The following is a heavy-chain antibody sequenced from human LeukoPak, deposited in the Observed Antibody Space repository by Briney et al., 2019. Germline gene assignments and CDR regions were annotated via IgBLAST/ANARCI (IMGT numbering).Heavy chain of an antibody. D-gene: IGHD3-16*01. CDR2: IDYSGDT. V-gene: IGHV4-61*10. J-gene: IGHJ4*02. Sequence: PSETLFLTCTVSGGSISSGSYYWSWIRQPAGKGLEWIGYIDYSGDTNYSPALKSRVTISVDTSKKQLSLRLSSVTAADTGVYYCARLWGTTFDYWGQGRLVTVSS. CDR3: ARLWGTTFDY. CDR1: GGSISSGSYY.